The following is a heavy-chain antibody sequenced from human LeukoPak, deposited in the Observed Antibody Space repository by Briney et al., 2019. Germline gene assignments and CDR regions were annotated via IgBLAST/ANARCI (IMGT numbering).Heavy chain of an antibody. V-gene: IGHV4-39*07. J-gene: IGHJ5*02. D-gene: IGHD2-15*01. CDR3: AREDLYCSGGSCSPWLDP. CDR1: GGSISSSSYY. CDR2: IYYSGST. Sequence: SETLSLTCTVSGGSISSSSYYWGWLRQPPGKGLEWIGSIYYSGSTYYNPSLNSRVTISVDTSKNQFSLKLSSVTAADTAVYYCAREDLYCSGGSCSPWLDPWGQGTLVSVSS.